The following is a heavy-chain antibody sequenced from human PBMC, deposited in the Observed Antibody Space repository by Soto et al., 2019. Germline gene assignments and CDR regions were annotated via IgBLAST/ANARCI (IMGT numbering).Heavy chain of an antibody. Sequence: QVQLVQSGAEVKKPGSSVRVSSKASGDTFTFYSINWVRQAPGLGLEWMGRINPILSMSNYAQRFQGRVTMSADKSTSTAYMELSSLRSEDTAMYYCASSYGSGYRGFDYWGQGALVTVSS. CDR3: ASSYGSGYRGFDY. V-gene: IGHV1-69*02. CDR1: GDTFTFYS. CDR2: INPILSMS. D-gene: IGHD3-10*01. J-gene: IGHJ4*02.